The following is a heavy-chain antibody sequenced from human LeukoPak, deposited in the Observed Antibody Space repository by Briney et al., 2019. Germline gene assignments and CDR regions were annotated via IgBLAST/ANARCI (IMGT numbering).Heavy chain of an antibody. CDR2: INHSGST. D-gene: IGHD3-22*01. CDR3: ARGPYYYDSSGYYRRQYFQH. CDR1: GGSFSGYY. V-gene: IGHV4-34*01. Sequence: SETLSLTCAVYGGSFSGYYWSWIRQPPGKGLEWIGEINHSGSTNYNPSLKSRVTISVDTSKNQFSLKLSSVTAADTAVYYCARGPYYYDSSGYYRRQYFQHWARAPWPPSPQ. J-gene: IGHJ1*01.